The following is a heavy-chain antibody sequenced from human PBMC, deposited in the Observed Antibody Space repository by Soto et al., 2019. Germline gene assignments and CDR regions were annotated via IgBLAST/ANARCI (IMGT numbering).Heavy chain of an antibody. Sequence: VASVKVSCKASGYTFTSYGISWVRQAPGQGLEWMGWISAYNGNTNYAQKLQGRVTMTTDTSTSTAYMELRSLRSDDTAVYYCARDVLRFLEWLLLRSYGMDVWGQGTTVTVSS. CDR3: ARDVLRFLEWLLLRSYGMDV. CDR1: GYTFTSYG. V-gene: IGHV1-18*01. CDR2: ISAYNGNT. J-gene: IGHJ6*02. D-gene: IGHD3-3*01.